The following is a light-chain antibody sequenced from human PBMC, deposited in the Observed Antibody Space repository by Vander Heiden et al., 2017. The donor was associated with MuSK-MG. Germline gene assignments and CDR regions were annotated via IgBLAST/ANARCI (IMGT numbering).Light chain of an antibody. CDR3: SSYTSRSTVV. CDR1: NSDVGGYNY. Sequence: QSALTQPASVSGSAGQSITISCTGTNSDVGGYNYVSWYQQHPGKAPKLMIYDASNRPSGVSNRFSGSKSGNTASLTISGLQAEDEADYYCSSYTSRSTVVFGGGTKLTVL. V-gene: IGLV2-14*01. J-gene: IGLJ2*01. CDR2: DAS.